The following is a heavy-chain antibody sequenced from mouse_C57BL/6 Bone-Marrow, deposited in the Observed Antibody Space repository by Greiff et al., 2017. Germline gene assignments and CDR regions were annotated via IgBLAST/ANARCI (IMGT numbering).Heavy chain of an antibody. Sequence: EVKLEESGGGLVKPGGSLKLSCAASGFTFSSYAMSWVRQTPEKRLEWVATISDGGSYTYYPDNVKGRFTISRDNAKNNLYLQMSHLKSEDTAMYYCARAVYYAMDYWGQGTSVTVSS. CDR1: GFTFSSYA. J-gene: IGHJ4*01. V-gene: IGHV5-4*03. CDR3: ARAVYYAMDY. CDR2: ISDGGSYT.